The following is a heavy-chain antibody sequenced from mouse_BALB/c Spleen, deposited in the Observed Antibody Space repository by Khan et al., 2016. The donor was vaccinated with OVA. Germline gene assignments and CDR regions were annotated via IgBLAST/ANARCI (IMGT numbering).Heavy chain of an antibody. D-gene: IGHD2-1*01. Sequence: EVELVESGGGLVKPGGSLKLSCAASGFTFSTYAMSWVRQTPEKRMEWVATISRDGHYTNYPDSVTGRFPISRDNAKNTLYLQMSSLRSEDTAMYYCARSPYGNYAYWGQGTLVTVSA. V-gene: IGHV5-9-3*01. CDR3: ARSPYGNYAY. CDR1: GFTFSTYA. CDR2: ISRDGHYT. J-gene: IGHJ3*01.